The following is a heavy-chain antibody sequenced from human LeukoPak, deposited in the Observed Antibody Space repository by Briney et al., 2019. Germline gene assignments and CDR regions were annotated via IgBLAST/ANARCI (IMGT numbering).Heavy chain of an antibody. CDR2: ITSSGSAI. Sequence: PGGSLRLSCAASGLTFSDYYMSWIRQAPGKGLEWVAYITSSGSAIYYADSVRGRFTISRDNSRNSVFLQMDGLRAEDTAIYYCATDIVATSGDYWGQGTLVIVSS. J-gene: IGHJ4*02. V-gene: IGHV3-11*01. D-gene: IGHD5-12*01. CDR3: ATDIVATSGDY. CDR1: GLTFSDYY.